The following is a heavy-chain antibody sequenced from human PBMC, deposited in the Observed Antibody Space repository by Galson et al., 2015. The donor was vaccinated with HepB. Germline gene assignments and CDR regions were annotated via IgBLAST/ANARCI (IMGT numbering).Heavy chain of an antibody. CDR1: GFTFSSYS. CDR2: ITGTSLYI. V-gene: IGHV3-21*01. CDR3: ARDGGNYVDYYYMDV. J-gene: IGHJ6*03. D-gene: IGHD1-26*01. Sequence: SLRLSCAASGFTFSSYSMNWVRQAPGKGLEWVSSITGTSLYIYYADSVKGRFTISRDNAKNSLYLQMDTLRAEDTAVYYCARDGGNYVDYYYMDVWGKGTTVTVSS.